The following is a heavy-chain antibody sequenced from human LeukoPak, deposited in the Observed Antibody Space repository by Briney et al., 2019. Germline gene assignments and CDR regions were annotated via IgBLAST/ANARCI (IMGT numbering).Heavy chain of an antibody. Sequence: GGSLRLSCAASGFTFSSYAMSWVRQAPGKGLEWVSAISGSGGSTYYADSVKGRFTISRDNSKNTLYLQMNSLRAEDTAVYYCAKATPIIVVVTATPLFDYWGQGTLVTVSS. V-gene: IGHV3-23*01. CDR1: GFTFSSYA. CDR2: ISGSGGST. J-gene: IGHJ4*02. CDR3: AKATPIIVVVTATPLFDY. D-gene: IGHD2-21*02.